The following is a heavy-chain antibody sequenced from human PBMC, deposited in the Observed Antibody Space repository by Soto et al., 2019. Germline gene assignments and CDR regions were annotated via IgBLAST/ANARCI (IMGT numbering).Heavy chain of an antibody. CDR1: GFTFSSYA. V-gene: IGHV3-30-3*01. Sequence: GGSLRLSCAASGFTFSSYAMHWVRQAPGKGLEWVAVISYDGSNKYYADSVKGRFTISRDNSKNTLYLQMNSLRAEDTAVYYCARDPLHSTAMVIWHLDYWGQGTLVTVSS. D-gene: IGHD5-18*01. CDR2: ISYDGSNK. CDR3: ARDPLHSTAMVIWHLDY. J-gene: IGHJ4*02.